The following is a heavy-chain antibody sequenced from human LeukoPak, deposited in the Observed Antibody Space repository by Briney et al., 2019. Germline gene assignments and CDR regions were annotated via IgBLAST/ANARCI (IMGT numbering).Heavy chain of an antibody. CDR2: ISSSGSSV. J-gene: IGHJ4*02. D-gene: IGHD5-12*01. CDR3: ATSGYSGYDPLDY. V-gene: IGHV3-48*04. Sequence: GGSLRLSCAASGFTFSSYWMHWVRQAPGKGLEWVSYISSSGSSVYYADSVKGRFTISRDNAKNSLYLQMNSLRAEDTAVYYCATSGYSGYDPLDYWGQGTLVTVSS. CDR1: GFTFSSYW.